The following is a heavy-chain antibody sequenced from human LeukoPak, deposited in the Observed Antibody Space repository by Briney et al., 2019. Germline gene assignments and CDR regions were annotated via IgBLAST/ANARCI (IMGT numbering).Heavy chain of an antibody. CDR1: GYTFSIYG. J-gene: IGHJ6*03. CDR2: IYSGGST. V-gene: IGHV3-53*01. D-gene: IGHD3-3*01. CDR3: ARGTFGVDYYYYYYMDV. Sequence: PGRSLRLSCAASGYTFSIYGIHWVRQAPGKGLEWVSVIYSGGSTYYADSVKGRFTISRDNSKNTLYLQMNSLRAEDTAVYYCARGTFGVDYYYYYYMDVWGKGTTVTVSS.